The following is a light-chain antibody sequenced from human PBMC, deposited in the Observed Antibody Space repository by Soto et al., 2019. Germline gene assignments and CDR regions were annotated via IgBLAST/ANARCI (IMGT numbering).Light chain of an antibody. J-gene: IGKJ1*01. CDR1: QSLNSN. CDR2: DTS. V-gene: IGKV3-15*01. CDR3: QQYNTWWT. Sequence: ILLTQSPATLSVSPGERVTLSCRASQSLNSNLAWYQQRPGQAPRLLIYDTSTRATGIPARFSGSGSGTEFTLTISRLQSVDFAVYYCQQYNTWWTFGQGTKVEIK.